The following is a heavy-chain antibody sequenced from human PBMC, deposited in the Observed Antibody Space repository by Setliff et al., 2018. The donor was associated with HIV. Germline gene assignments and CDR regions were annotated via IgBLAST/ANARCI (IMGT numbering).Heavy chain of an antibody. CDR3: ARDSEWGSYIFWAFDI. J-gene: IGHJ3*02. V-gene: IGHV1-18*01. CDR1: GYTFTSYG. CDR2: ISAYNGNT. Sequence: ASVKVSCKASGYTFTSYGISWVRQAPGQGLEWMGWISAYNGNTNYAQKLQGRVTMTTDTSTSTAYMELRSLRSDDTAVYYCARDSEWGSYIFWAFDIWGQGTMVTVSS. D-gene: IGHD1-26*01.